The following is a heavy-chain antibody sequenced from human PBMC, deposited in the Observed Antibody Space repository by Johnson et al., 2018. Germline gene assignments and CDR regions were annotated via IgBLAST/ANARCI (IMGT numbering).Heavy chain of an antibody. Sequence: EVQLVETGGGLVQPGGSLRLSCAASGFSFSTYWMNWVRQVPGKGLMWVSRISGDGKKTSSVDSARGRFTISRDNGKNTLYLQLNSLRVEDTAVYYCARSRRHDSYYYMDVWGKGTTVMVSS. CDR1: GFSFSTYW. D-gene: IGHD3-10*01. J-gene: IGHJ6*03. V-gene: IGHV3-74*01. CDR2: ISGDGKKT. CDR3: ARSRRHDSYYYMDV.